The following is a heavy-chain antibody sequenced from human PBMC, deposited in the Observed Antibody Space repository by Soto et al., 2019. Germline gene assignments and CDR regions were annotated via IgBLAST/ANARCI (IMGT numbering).Heavy chain of an antibody. CDR2: VSYHGGV. V-gene: IGHV3-30*18. D-gene: IGHD1-26*01. J-gene: IGHJ4*02. CDR1: GFSFRNFG. CDR3: AKDGQDSVEVPVAGSFHFAQ. Sequence: QVQLVESGGGVVQTGRSLRLSCAASGFSFRNFGIHWVRQAPGKGLEWVGIVSYHGGVDYADYVKGRLTISRDNPKNTVYLVMNSLRPEDTADYYCAKDGQDSVEVPVAGSFHFAQWGQGTLVLVSS.